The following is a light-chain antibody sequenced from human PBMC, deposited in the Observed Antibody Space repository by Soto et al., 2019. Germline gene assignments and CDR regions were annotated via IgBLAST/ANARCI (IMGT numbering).Light chain of an antibody. CDR2: WAS. CDR3: QQYYSTVCT. CDR1: QSLLYSPNYKNY. J-gene: IGKJ2*02. V-gene: IGKV4-1*01. Sequence: DIVMTQSPDSLAVSLGKRATINCKSSQSLLYSPNYKNYLAWYQQKPGQPPKLLISWASARESGVPDRFSGSGSGTDFTLTISSLQAEDVAVYYCQQYYSTVCTFGQGTKVEIK.